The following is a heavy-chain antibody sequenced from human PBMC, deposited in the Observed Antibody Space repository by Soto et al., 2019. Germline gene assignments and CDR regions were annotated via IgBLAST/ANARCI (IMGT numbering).Heavy chain of an antibody. CDR1: GFTFSSYG. CDR3: ARDGDFWSGYGLDYYYGMDV. Sequence: PGGSLRLSCAASGFTFSSYGMHWVRQAPGKGLEWVAVIWYDGSNKYYADSVKGRFTISRDNSKNTLYLQMNSLRAEDTAVYYCARDGDFWSGYGLDYYYGMDVWGQGTTVTVSS. D-gene: IGHD3-3*01. V-gene: IGHV3-33*01. CDR2: IWYDGSNK. J-gene: IGHJ6*02.